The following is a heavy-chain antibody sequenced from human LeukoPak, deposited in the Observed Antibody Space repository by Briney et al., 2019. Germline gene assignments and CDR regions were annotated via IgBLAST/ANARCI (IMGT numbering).Heavy chain of an antibody. CDR2: IYTSGST. V-gene: IGHV4-4*07. D-gene: IGHD2-21*02. CDR3: ARSGRDYSFDY. J-gene: IGHJ4*02. CDR1: GGSISSYY. Sequence: SETLSLTCTVSGGSISSYYWSWIRQPAGKGLEWIGRIYTSGSTNYNPSLKSRVTMSVDTSKNQCTLKLSSVTAADTAVYYCARSGRDYSFDYWGQGTLVTVSS.